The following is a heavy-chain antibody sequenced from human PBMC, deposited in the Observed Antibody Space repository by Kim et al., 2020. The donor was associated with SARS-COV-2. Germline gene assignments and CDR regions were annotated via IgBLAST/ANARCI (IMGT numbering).Heavy chain of an antibody. J-gene: IGHJ4*02. CDR3: ARTPTIFGVVIN. V-gene: IGHV4-59*01. Sequence: SETLSLTCTVSGGSISSYYWSWIRQPPGKGLEWIGYIYYSGSTNYNPSLKSRVTISVDTSKNQFSLKLSSVTAADTAVYYCARTPTIFGVVINWGQGTLVTVSS. CDR2: IYYSGST. D-gene: IGHD3-3*01. CDR1: GGSISSYY.